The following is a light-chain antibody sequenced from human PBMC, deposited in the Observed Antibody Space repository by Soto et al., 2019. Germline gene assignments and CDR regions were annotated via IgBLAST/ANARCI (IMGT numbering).Light chain of an antibody. CDR3: QQYNNSPLT. V-gene: IGKV1D-16*01. Sequence: DIKMTQSPSSLSAFIGDRVTITCRASQGIRGWLAWYQLKPGKAPKSLIYATSTLQDGVPSRFSGNGSETEFTLTISSLQSEDIATYYCQQYNNSPLTFGGGTKVEIK. CDR1: QGIRGW. J-gene: IGKJ4*01. CDR2: ATS.